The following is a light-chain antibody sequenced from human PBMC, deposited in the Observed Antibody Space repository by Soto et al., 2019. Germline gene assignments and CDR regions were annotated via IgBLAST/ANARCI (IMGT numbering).Light chain of an antibody. V-gene: IGKV1-39*01. CDR3: QQTYSSPRT. Sequence: DIQMTQSPSSLSASVGDRVTVTCRASQSIRSYLNWYQQISGKAPKLLISFATSVQSGVPSSFSGGGSGTDFNLTINSLQREDSATYYCQQTYSSPRTFGQGTRLEIK. CDR2: FAT. J-gene: IGKJ5*01. CDR1: QSIRSY.